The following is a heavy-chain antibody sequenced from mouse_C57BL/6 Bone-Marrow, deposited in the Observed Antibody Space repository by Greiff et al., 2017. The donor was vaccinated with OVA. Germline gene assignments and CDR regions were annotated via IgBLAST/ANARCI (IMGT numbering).Heavy chain of an antibody. V-gene: IGHV1-26*01. CDR1: GYTFTDYY. CDR2: INPNNGGT. Sequence: EVKLMESGPELVKPGASVKISCKASGYTFTDYYMNWVKQSHGKSLEWIGDINPNNGGTSYNQKFKGKATLTVDKSSSTAYMELRSLTSEDSAVYYCVTTVVPYYFDYWGQGTTLTVSS. CDR3: VTTVVPYYFDY. D-gene: IGHD1-1*01. J-gene: IGHJ2*01.